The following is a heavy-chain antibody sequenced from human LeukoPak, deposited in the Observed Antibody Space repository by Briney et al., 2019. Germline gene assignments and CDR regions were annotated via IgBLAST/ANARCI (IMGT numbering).Heavy chain of an antibody. CDR3: LVDTAMVTGNWFDP. CDR2: ISSSGSTI. V-gene: IGHV3-11*01. J-gene: IGHJ5*02. Sequence: GGSLRPSCAASGFTFSDYYVSWIRQAPGKGLEWVSYISSSGSTIYYADSVKGRFTISRDNAKNSLYLQMNSLRAEDTAVYYCLVDTAMVTGNWFDPWGQGTLVTVSS. D-gene: IGHD5-18*01. CDR1: GFTFSDYY.